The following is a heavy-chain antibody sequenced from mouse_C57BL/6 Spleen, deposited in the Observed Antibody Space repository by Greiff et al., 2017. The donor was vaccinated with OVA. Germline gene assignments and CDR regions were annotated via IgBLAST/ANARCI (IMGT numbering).Heavy chain of an antibody. V-gene: IGHV1-64*01. D-gene: IGHD2-1*01. Sequence: QVQLQQPGAELVKPGASVKLSCKASGYTFTSYWMHWVKQRPGQGLEWIGMIHPNSGGTNYNEKFKSKATLTVDKSSSTAYMQLSSLTSEDSAVYYCARVTGRDYAMDYWGQGTSVTVSS. J-gene: IGHJ4*01. CDR2: IHPNSGGT. CDR3: ARVTGRDYAMDY. CDR1: GYTFTSYW.